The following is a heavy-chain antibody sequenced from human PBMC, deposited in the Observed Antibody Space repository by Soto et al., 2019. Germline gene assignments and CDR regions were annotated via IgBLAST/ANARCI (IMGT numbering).Heavy chain of an antibody. J-gene: IGHJ6*03. D-gene: IGHD3-3*02. V-gene: IGHV3-53*01. CDR3: AKDAIFEMVTAGNPCMDG. Sequence: EVQVVESGGGLIQPGGSLRLSCVASGLIVIDNYMNWVRQAPGKGLEWVAIIYAGGSTYYADSVKGRFTISRDHSKNTVYLQVNSLRAEATAVYYCAKDAIFEMVTAGNPCMDGWGEGSTVTVSS. CDR2: IYAGGST. CDR1: GLIVIDNY.